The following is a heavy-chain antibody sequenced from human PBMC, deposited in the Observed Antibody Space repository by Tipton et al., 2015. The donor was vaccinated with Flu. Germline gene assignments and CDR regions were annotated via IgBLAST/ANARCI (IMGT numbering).Heavy chain of an antibody. CDR1: GYSFTTYW. CDR2: TFPGNSDT. Sequence: VQLVQSGAEMKKPGESLKISCKGSGYSFTTYWIHWVRQMPGKELEWMGSTFPGNSDTRYSPSFQGQVTMSADKSISTAYLQWSRLTASATGMYYCAAAVVAYAFDIWGQGTMVTVSS. D-gene: IGHD6-19*01. CDR3: AAAVVAYAFDI. V-gene: IGHV5-51*03. J-gene: IGHJ3*02.